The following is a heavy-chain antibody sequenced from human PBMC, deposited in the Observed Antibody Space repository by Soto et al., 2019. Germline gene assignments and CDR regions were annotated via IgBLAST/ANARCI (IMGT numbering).Heavy chain of an antibody. CDR3: ARLIAARQYGAFDI. CDR1: GYSFTSYC. V-gene: IGHV5-51*01. Sequence: GASLKISCKGAGYSFTSYCIGWVRQMPGKGLEWMGIIYPGDSDTRYSPSFQGQVTISADKSISTAYLQWSSLKASDTSMYYCARLIAARQYGAFDIWGQGTMVTVSS. J-gene: IGHJ3*02. D-gene: IGHD6-6*01. CDR2: IYPGDSDT.